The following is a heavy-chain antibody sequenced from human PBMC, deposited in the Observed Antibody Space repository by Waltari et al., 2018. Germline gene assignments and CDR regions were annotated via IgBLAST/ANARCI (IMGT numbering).Heavy chain of an antibody. Sequence: QVQLVQSGAELKNPGASVRVSCKTSGYTFPNFYFHWVRQAPGQGLEWMGWIDPGGGKTNYEQKFQGRVTLTRDTSIDTAYLEWNGLTSDDTAIYYCARDHNWGPDYWGQGTLVTVSS. CDR1: GYTFPNFY. D-gene: IGHD7-27*01. CDR2: IDPGGGKT. CDR3: ARDHNWGPDY. J-gene: IGHJ4*02. V-gene: IGHV1-2*02.